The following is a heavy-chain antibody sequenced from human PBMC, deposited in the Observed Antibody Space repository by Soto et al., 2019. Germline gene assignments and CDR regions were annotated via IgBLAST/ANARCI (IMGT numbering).Heavy chain of an antibody. CDR3: ARGRGWIPFDY. D-gene: IGHD5-18*01. CDR1: GGSFSGYY. J-gene: IGHJ4*02. V-gene: IGHV4-34*01. Sequence: QVQLQQWGAGLLKPSETLSLTCAVYGGSFSGYYWSWIRQPPGKGLEWIGEINHSGSTNYNPSLKSRVTISVDPSKNQFSLKLSSVTAADTAVYYCARGRGWIPFDYWGQGTLVTVSS. CDR2: INHSGST.